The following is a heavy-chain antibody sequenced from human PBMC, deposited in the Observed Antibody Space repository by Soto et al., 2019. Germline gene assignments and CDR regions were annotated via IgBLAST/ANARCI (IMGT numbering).Heavy chain of an antibody. Sequence: QLQLQESGSGLVKPSQTLSLTCAVSGGSISSGGYSWSWIRQTPGKGLEWIGYIFHSGSTFYNTSLKSRVTISVDRSKNQFALKLSSVAAADTAGYYRARANPVYVVVWGHGTLVTVSS. CDR3: ARANPVYVVV. CDR1: GGSISSGGYS. J-gene: IGHJ4*01. D-gene: IGHD2-15*01. V-gene: IGHV4-30-2*01. CDR2: IFHSGST.